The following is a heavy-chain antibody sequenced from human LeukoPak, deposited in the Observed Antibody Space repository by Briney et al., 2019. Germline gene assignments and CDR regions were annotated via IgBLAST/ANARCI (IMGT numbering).Heavy chain of an antibody. Sequence: GGSLRLSCAASGFTFSSYAMSWVRQAPGKGLEWVSAISGSGGSTYYADSVKGRFTISRDNSKNTLYLQMSSLRAEDTAVYYCAKDGGYYYDSSGYYPFGYWGQGTLVTVSS. J-gene: IGHJ4*02. V-gene: IGHV3-23*01. CDR2: ISGSGGST. CDR1: GFTFSSYA. CDR3: AKDGGYYYDSSGYYPFGY. D-gene: IGHD3-22*01.